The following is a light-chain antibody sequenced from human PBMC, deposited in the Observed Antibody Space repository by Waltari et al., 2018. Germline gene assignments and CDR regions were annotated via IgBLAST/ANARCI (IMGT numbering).Light chain of an antibody. Sequence: NFMLTQPHSVSESPGKTVTISCTRSSGSIASNYVQWFRPRPGSAPTTVIYEDNQRPSGVTGRFSGSVDSSSNSAALTVSGLKPEDEADYYCQSYDSSSPHVVFGGGTKLTVL. CDR2: EDN. CDR3: QSYDSSSPHVV. V-gene: IGLV6-57*03. CDR1: SGSIASNY. J-gene: IGLJ2*01.